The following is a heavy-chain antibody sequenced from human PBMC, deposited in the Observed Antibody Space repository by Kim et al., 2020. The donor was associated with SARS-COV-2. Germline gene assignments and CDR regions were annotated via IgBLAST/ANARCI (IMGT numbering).Heavy chain of an antibody. CDR1: GFTFSDYY. V-gene: IGHV3-11*05. D-gene: IGHD2-15*01. Sequence: GGSLRLSCAASGFTFSDYYMSRIRQAPGKGLEWVSYISSSSSYTNYADSVKGRFTISRDNAKNSLYLQMNSLRAEDTAVYYCARDIVVVVAATGGNYYYGMDVWGQGTTVTVSS. J-gene: IGHJ6*02. CDR3: ARDIVVVVAATGGNYYYGMDV. CDR2: ISSSSSYT.